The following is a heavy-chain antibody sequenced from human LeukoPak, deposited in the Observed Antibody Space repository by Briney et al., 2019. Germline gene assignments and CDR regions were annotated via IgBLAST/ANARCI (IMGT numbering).Heavy chain of an antibody. J-gene: IGHJ5*02. CDR3: AKDNGNWFDP. V-gene: IGHV3-23*01. CDR2: ISGSGGST. Sequence: GGSLRLSCAASGFTFNIYRMHLVRQAPGKGLEWVSAISGSGGSTYYADSMKGRFTISRDNSKNTLYLQMNSLRAEDTAVYYCAKDNGNWFDPWGQGTLVTVSS. CDR1: GFTFNIYR.